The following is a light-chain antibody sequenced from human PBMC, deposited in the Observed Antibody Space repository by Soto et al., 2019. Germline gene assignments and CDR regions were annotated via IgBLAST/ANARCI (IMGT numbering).Light chain of an antibody. V-gene: IGLV7-43*01. Sequence: QAVVTQEPSLTVSPGGTVTLTCASSTGAVTSGYYPNWFQQKPGQAPSALIYSTSNKHSWTPARFSGSLLGGKAALTLSGEQPEDEADYYSLHYDGGAQGVFGGGTKLTVL. CDR2: STS. CDR3: LHYDGGAQGV. J-gene: IGLJ3*02. CDR1: TGAVTSGYY.